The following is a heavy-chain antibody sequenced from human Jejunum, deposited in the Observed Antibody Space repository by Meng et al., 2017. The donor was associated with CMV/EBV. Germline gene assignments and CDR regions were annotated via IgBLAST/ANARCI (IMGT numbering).Heavy chain of an antibody. CDR2: IYSGEGT. D-gene: IGHD1-26*01. Sequence: LSGPASEFSVIRNNMTWVRQAPGKGLEWVSAIYSGEGTYYADSVKGRFTISRDNSKNTLYLQMNSLRAEDTAVYYCAKKYSGSFDYWGQGTLVTVSS. V-gene: IGHV3-53*01. CDR1: EFSVIRNN. CDR3: AKKYSGSFDY. J-gene: IGHJ4*02.